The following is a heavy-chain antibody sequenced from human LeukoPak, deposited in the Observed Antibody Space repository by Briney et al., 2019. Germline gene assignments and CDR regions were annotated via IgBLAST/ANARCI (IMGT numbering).Heavy chain of an antibody. V-gene: IGHV1-8*02. CDR2: MSPNSGDT. CDR1: GYTFTGYY. D-gene: IGHD7-27*01. J-gene: IGHJ4*02. CDR3: ARGPPNWGYDY. Sequence: GASMKVSCKASGYTFTGYYMHWVRQAPGQRPEWMGWMSPNSGDTGYAQKFQDRVTMTRNTSISTAYMELSSLRSDDTAVYYCARGPPNWGYDYWGPGTLVTVSS.